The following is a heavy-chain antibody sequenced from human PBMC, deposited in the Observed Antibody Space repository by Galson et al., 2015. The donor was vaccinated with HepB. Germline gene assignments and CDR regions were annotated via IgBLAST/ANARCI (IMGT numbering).Heavy chain of an antibody. Sequence: TFSSYTISWVRQAPGQGLEWMGRIIPILGIANYAQKFQGRVTITADKSTSTAYMELSSLRSEDTAVYYCASHIVVVAGGYYFDYWGQGTLVTVSS. D-gene: IGHD2-21*02. CDR2: IIPILGIA. CDR3: ASHIVVVAGGYYFDY. J-gene: IGHJ4*02. V-gene: IGHV1-69*02. CDR1: TFSSYT.